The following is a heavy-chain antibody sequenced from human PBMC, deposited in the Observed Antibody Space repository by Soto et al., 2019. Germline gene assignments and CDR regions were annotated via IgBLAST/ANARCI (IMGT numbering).Heavy chain of an antibody. CDR3: TSTGSLAYYDFWSGYYTGRKFDY. J-gene: IGHJ4*02. Sequence: GGSLRLSCAASGFTFSNAWMNWVRQAPGKGLEWVGRIKSKTDGGTTDYAAPVKGRFTILRDDSKNTLYLQMNSLKTEDTAVYYCTSTGSLAYYDFWSGYYTGRKFDYWGQGTLVTVSS. V-gene: IGHV3-15*07. CDR2: IKSKTDGGTT. CDR1: GFTFSNAW. D-gene: IGHD3-3*01.